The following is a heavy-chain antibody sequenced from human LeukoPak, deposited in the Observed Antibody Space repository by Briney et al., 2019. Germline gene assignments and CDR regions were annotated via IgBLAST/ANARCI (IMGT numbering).Heavy chain of an antibody. CDR1: GFTFSSYE. CDR3: AREAYSHYYYYMDV. D-gene: IGHD5-18*01. CDR2: ISSSGSTI. J-gene: IGHJ6*03. V-gene: IGHV3-48*03. Sequence: GGSLRLSCAASGFTFSSYEMNSVRQAPGKGLEWVSYISSSGSTIYYADSVKGRFTISRDNATNSLYLQMNSLRAEDTAVYYCAREAYSHYYYYMDVWGKGTTVTVSS.